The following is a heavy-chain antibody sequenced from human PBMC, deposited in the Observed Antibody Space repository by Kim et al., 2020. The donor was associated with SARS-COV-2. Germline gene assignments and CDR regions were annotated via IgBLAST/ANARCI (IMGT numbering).Heavy chain of an antibody. J-gene: IGHJ6*02. CDR3: TTDRGREWLVLGGIDV. CDR1: GFTFSNAW. Sequence: GGSLRLSCAASGFTFSNAWMSWVRQAPGKGLEWVGRVKSRTDGGATEYAAPVEGRITISRDDSRNMLYLQMNSLKTEDTGVYYCTTDRGREWLVLGGIDVWGQGTTVTVSS. D-gene: IGHD6-19*01. CDR2: VKSRTDGGAT. V-gene: IGHV3-15*01.